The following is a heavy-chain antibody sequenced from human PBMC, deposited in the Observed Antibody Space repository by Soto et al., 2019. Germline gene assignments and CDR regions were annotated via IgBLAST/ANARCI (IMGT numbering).Heavy chain of an antibody. D-gene: IGHD3-10*01. Sequence: SETLSLTCAVYGGSFSGYYWSWIRQPPGKGLEWIGEINHSGSTNYNPSLKSRVTISVNTSKNQFSLKLSSVTAADTAVYYCARDYYGSGSYSKPYYFDYWGQGTLVTVSS. V-gene: IGHV4-34*01. CDR2: INHSGST. CDR1: GGSFSGYY. CDR3: ARDYYGSGSYSKPYYFDY. J-gene: IGHJ4*02.